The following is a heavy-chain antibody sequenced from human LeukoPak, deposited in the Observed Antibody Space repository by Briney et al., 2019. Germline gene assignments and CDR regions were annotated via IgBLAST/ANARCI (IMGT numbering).Heavy chain of an antibody. CDR3: AKAATTTYGRGVGYYFDY. V-gene: IGHV3-9*03. J-gene: IGHJ4*02. CDR1: GFTFYDYA. D-gene: IGHD1-26*01. Sequence: GRSLRLSCAASGFTFYDYAMHWVRQVPGKGLEWVSRISWNSGNIGYADSVKGRFTISRDNAKNSLYLQMNSLRDEDMALYYCAKAATTTYGRGVGYYFDYWGQGMLVTVSS. CDR2: ISWNSGNI.